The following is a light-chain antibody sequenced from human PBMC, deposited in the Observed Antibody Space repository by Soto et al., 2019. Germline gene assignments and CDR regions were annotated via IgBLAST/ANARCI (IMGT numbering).Light chain of an antibody. CDR3: QQRRNWPPIT. V-gene: IGKV3-11*01. J-gene: IGKJ4*01. CDR1: QSVSSY. CDR2: DAS. Sequence: ELVLTQSPATLSLSPGERATLSCRASQSVSSYLAWYQQKPGQAHRLVIDDASIRSTAIPARFSGRGSGTDFTPTISCLVPDGFAGYYCQQRRNWPPITVGGGTKVDIK.